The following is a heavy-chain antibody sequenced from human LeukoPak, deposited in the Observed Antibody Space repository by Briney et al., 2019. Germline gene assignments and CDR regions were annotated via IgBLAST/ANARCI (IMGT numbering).Heavy chain of an antibody. J-gene: IGHJ4*02. V-gene: IGHV3-7*01. CDR3: ARVPPGSSSWYDY. CDR1: GFTFSRYW. CDR2: IKQDGSEK. D-gene: IGHD6-13*01. Sequence: PGGSLRLSCAASGFTFSRYWMSWVRQAPGKGLEWVANIKQDGSEKYYVDSVKGRFTISRDNAKNSLYLQMNSLRAEDTAVYYCARVPPGSSSWYDYWGQGTLVTVSS.